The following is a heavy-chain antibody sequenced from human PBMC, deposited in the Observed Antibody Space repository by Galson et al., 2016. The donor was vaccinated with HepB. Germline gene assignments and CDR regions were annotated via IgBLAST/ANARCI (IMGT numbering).Heavy chain of an antibody. CDR1: GGSISRSTYY. J-gene: IGHJ4*02. Sequence: ETLSLTCTVSGGSISRSTYYWGWVRQPPGKGLEWIGSIYYSGRTYYNPSLKSRVTISVDTSKKQFSLKVSSVTAGDTAVYYCAIASPSFDFWGQGTLVTVSA. CDR2: IYYSGRT. V-gene: IGHV4-39*01. CDR3: AIASPSFDF. D-gene: IGHD3-3*02.